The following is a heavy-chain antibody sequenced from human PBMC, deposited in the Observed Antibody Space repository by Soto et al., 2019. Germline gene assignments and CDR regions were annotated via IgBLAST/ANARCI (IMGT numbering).Heavy chain of an antibody. CDR3: ARGLMAPRL. CDR2: MYYSGSTNSGST. D-gene: IGHD2-8*01. CDR1: GGPISGYY. Sequence: SETLSLTCTVSGGPISGYYRSWIRQPPGKGLEWVGYMYYSGSTNSGSTNYNPSLKSRVTMSVDTSKTQFSLKLTSVTAADTAVYYCARGLMAPRLWGLGTLVTVSS. V-gene: IGHV4-59*01. J-gene: IGHJ4*02.